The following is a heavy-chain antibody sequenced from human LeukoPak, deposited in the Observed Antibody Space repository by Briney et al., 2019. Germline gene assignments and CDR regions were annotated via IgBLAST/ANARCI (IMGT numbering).Heavy chain of an antibody. CDR1: GYTFTSYG. Sequence: ASVKVSCKPSGYTFTSYGISWVRQAPGQGREWVGWISAYNGNTNYAQKPQGRVTMTTDTSTSTAYMELRSLRSDDTAVYYCAREAPSNYWGQGTLVTVSS. J-gene: IGHJ4*02. CDR3: AREAPSNY. CDR2: ISAYNGNT. V-gene: IGHV1-18*04.